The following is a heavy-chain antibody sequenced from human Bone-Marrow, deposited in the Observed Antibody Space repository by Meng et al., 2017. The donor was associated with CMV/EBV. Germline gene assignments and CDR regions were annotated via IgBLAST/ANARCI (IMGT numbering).Heavy chain of an antibody. D-gene: IGHD6-19*01. CDR3: ARDSVAGDY. V-gene: IGHV4-59*01. J-gene: IGHJ4*02. CDR1: GGSISSYF. Sequence: SATLSLTCTVSGGSISSYFWNWIRQPPGKGLEWIANIYYSGYTNYNPSLKSRVTISVDTSKNQSSLKLSSVTAADTAVYYRARDSVAGDYWGQGTLVTVSS. CDR2: IYYSGYT.